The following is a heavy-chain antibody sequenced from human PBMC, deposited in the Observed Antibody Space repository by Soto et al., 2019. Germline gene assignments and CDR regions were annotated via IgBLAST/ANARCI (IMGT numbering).Heavy chain of an antibody. J-gene: IGHJ4*02. V-gene: IGHV1-3*05. Sequence: QVQLVQSGAEEKKPGASVKVSCKASVYTFTSYSMHWVRQAPGQRLEWMGWINAGNGNTKYSQKFQGRVTITRDTSASTAYKDLSSLRAADTAVYYCARSIVVVTALDYWGQGTLGTVSS. CDR1: VYTFTSYS. CDR2: INAGNGNT. D-gene: IGHD2-21*02. CDR3: ARSIVVVTALDY.